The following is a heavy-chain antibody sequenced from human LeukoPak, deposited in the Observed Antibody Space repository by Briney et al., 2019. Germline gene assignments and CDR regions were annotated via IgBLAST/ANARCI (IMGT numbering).Heavy chain of an antibody. CDR2: IYYGGST. V-gene: IGHV4-59*08. Sequence: PSETLSLTCTVSGSSISSYYWSWIRQPPGKGLEWIGYIYYGGSTSSNPSLKSRVTISVDTSKNQLSLKLSSVTAADTAVYYCARHHYDILTGYSNWFDPWGQGTLVTVSS. CDR1: GSSISSYY. D-gene: IGHD3-9*01. J-gene: IGHJ5*02. CDR3: ARHHYDILTGYSNWFDP.